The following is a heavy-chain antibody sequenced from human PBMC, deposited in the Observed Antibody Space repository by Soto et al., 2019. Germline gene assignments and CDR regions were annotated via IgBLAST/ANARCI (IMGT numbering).Heavy chain of an antibody. D-gene: IGHD1-1*01. CDR3: ARGGYWNQFDY. Sequence: DVQVVDSGGGLVQPGGSLRLSCAASGFSVSNQYMSWVRQAPGKGLEWVSIIYPGATTYYADSVKGRFTISRDNSENTVYLQMTSLRAEDTAVYFCARGGYWNQFDYWGQGTLVTVSS. J-gene: IGHJ4*02. V-gene: IGHV3-66*01. CDR2: IYPGATT. CDR1: GFSVSNQY.